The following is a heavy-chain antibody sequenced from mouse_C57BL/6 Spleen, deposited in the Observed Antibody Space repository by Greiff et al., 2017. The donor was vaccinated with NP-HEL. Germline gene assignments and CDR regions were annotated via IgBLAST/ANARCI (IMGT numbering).Heavy chain of an antibody. CDR3: ARIYDGYWGDY. J-gene: IGHJ4*01. CDR1: GFTFSSYG. Sequence: EVQLVESGGDLVKPGGSLKLSCAASGFTFSSYGMSWVRQTPDKRLEWVATISSGGSYTYYPDSVKGRFTISRDNAKNTLYLQMSSLKSEDTAMYYCARIYDGYWGDYWGQGTSVTVSS. V-gene: IGHV5-6*01. CDR2: ISSGGSYT. D-gene: IGHD2-3*01.